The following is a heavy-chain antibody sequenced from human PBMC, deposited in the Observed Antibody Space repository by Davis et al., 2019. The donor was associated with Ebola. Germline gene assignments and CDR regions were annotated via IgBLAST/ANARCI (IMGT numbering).Heavy chain of an antibody. V-gene: IGHV4-59*12. CDR1: GGSISSYY. CDR2: IYYSGST. J-gene: IGHJ4*02. CDR3: ARRGQWLVPGDY. Sequence: SETLSLTCTVSGGSISSYYWSWIRQPPGQGLEWIGYIYYSGSTNYNPSLKSRVTISVDTSKNQFSLKLSSVTAADTAVYYCARRGQWLVPGDYWGQGTLVTVSS. D-gene: IGHD6-19*01.